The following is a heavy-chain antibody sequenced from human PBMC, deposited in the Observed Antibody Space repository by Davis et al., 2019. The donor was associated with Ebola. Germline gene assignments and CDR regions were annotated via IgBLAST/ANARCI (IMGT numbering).Heavy chain of an antibody. CDR3: TRPFVDIVATGRDY. CDR2: IRSKANSYAT. CDR1: GFTFSGSA. D-gene: IGHD5-12*01. Sequence: GESLKISCAASGFTFSGSAMHWVRQASGKGLEWVGRIRSKANSYATAYAASVKGRFTISRDDSKNTAYLQMNSLKTEDTAVYYCTRPFVDIVATGRDYWGQGTLVTVSS. V-gene: IGHV3-73*01. J-gene: IGHJ4*02.